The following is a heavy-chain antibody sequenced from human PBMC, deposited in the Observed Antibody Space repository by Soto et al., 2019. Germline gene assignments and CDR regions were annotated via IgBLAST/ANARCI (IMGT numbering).Heavy chain of an antibody. CDR3: AREANVVTTSPWMDV. V-gene: IGHV1-18*01. D-gene: IGHD4-4*01. Sequence: QVQLVQSGAEVKKPGASVKVSCKASGYTFTNYGISWVRQAPGQGLEWMGWISAYNGNTNYAQKFQARGTMTTDTSTRTAYMALRSLRSDDTADFYCAREANVVTTSPWMDVWGQGTTVTVSS. CDR2: ISAYNGNT. J-gene: IGHJ6*02. CDR1: GYTFTNYG.